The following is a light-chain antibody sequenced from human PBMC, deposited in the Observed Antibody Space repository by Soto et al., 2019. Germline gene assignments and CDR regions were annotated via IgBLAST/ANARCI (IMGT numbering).Light chain of an antibody. V-gene: IGKV3-20*01. J-gene: IGKJ1*01. CDR3: QHYEASLWA. CDR1: ESVSSSY. CDR2: VAS. Sequence: EIVLTQSPGTLSLSPGERATLSCRASESVSSSYFAWYQQKPGQAPRLLIYVASSRPTGIPDRFSGSGSGTDFTLTISRLEPEDSAVYCCQHYEASLWAFGQGTKVDIK.